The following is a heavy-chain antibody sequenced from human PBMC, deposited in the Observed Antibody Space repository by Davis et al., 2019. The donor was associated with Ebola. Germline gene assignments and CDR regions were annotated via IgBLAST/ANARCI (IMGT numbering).Heavy chain of an antibody. CDR2: IYPGDSDT. CDR1: GYSFTSYW. D-gene: IGHD2-15*01. CDR3: ARGYCSGGSCPGYFDY. J-gene: IGHJ4*02. V-gene: IGHV5-51*01. Sequence: GESLKISCQGSGYSFTSYWIGWVRQMPGKGLEWMGIIYPGDSDTRYSPSFQGQVTISADKSISTAYLQWSSLKASDTAMYYCARGYCSGGSCPGYFDYWGQGTLVTVSS.